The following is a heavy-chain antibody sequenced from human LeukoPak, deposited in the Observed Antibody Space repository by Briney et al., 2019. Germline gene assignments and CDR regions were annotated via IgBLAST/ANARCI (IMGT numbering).Heavy chain of an antibody. J-gene: IGHJ6*03. CDR3: ARDVRDYYYYYMDV. V-gene: IGHV1-2*02. Sequence: ASVKVSCKASGYTFTGYYMHWARQAPGQGLEWMGWINPNSGGTNYAQKLQGRVTMTTDTSTSTAYMELRSLRSDDTAVYYCARDVRDYYYYYMDVWGKGTTVTVSS. CDR2: INPNSGGT. CDR1: GYTFTGYY.